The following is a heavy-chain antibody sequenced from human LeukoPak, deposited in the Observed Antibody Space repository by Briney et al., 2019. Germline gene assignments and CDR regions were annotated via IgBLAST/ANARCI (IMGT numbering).Heavy chain of an antibody. V-gene: IGHV4-34*01. D-gene: IGHD5-24*01. CDR3: ARGVEKPYYSFDY. CDR1: GGSFSGYY. CDR2: INHSGST. J-gene: IGHJ4*02. Sequence: ASETLSLTCAVYGGSFSGYYWSWIRQPPGKGLEWIGEINHSGSTNYNPSLKSRVTISVDTSKNQFSLKLSSVTAADTAVYYCARGVEKPYYSFDYWGQGTLVTVSS.